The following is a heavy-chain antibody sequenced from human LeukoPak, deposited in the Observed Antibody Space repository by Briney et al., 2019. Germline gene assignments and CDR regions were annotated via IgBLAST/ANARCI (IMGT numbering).Heavy chain of an antibody. J-gene: IGHJ3*02. D-gene: IGHD6-6*01. CDR3: ATSSIAARDAFDI. Sequence: SETLSLTCTVSGGSISSSSYYWGWIRQPPRKGLEWIGSIYYSGSTYYNPSLKSRVTISVDTSKNQFSLKLSSVTAADTAVYYCATSSIAARDAFDIWGQGTMVTVSS. CDR2: IYYSGST. V-gene: IGHV4-39*07. CDR1: GGSISSSSYY.